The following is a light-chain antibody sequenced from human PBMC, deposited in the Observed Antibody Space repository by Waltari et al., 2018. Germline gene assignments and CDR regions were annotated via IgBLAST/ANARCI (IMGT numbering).Light chain of an antibody. J-gene: IGKJ2*01. CDR3: QQYYSAPYT. CDR1: QDISNY. Sequence: DIQMTQSPSSLSASVGDRVTITCQASQDISNYLNWYQQKPGQSPKLLIYWASTRESGVPDRFSGSASGTDFTLTISSLQAEDVAVYYCQQYYSAPYTFGQGTKLEIK. CDR2: WAS. V-gene: IGKV4-1*01.